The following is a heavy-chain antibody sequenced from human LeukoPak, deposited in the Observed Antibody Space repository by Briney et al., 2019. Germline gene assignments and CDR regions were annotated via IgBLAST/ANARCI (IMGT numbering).Heavy chain of an antibody. CDR3: AGLSGYYFYFDY. J-gene: IGHJ4*02. V-gene: IGHV3-21*01. CDR1: GFTFSSYA. D-gene: IGHD3-22*01. CDR2: ISSSSSYI. Sequence: NSGGSLRLSCAASGFTFSSYAMNWVRQAPGKGLEWVSSISSSSSYIYYADSVKGRFTISRDNAKNSLYLQMNSLRAEDTAVYYCAGLSGYYFYFDYWGQGTLVTVSS.